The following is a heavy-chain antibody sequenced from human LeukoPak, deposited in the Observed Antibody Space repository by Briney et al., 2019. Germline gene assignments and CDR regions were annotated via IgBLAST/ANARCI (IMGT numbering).Heavy chain of an antibody. Sequence: ASVKVSCKTSGYTFTGYYMHWVRQAPGQGLEWMGWINPNSGGTNYAQKFQGRVTMTRDTSISTAYMELSRLRSDDTAVYYCARDSAPGDTYGLLGIDSWGQGTLVTVSS. CDR3: ARDSAPGDTYGLLGIDS. CDR1: GYTFTGYY. V-gene: IGHV1-2*02. CDR2: INPNSGGT. J-gene: IGHJ4*02. D-gene: IGHD5-18*01.